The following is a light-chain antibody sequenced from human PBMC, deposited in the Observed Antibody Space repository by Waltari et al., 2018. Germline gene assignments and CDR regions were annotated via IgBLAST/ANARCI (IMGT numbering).Light chain of an antibody. CDR3: QQADSFPLT. J-gene: IGKJ5*01. CDR2: AAS. V-gene: IGKV1D-12*01. CDR1: QDINSW. Sequence: DIQMTQSPSSVSASVGDSVTITCRASQDINSWLAWYQQKPGKAPKLLIYAASTLQPWVPSRFSGSGSGTDYTLTINSLQPEDFAIYYCQQADSFPLTFGQGTRLEIK.